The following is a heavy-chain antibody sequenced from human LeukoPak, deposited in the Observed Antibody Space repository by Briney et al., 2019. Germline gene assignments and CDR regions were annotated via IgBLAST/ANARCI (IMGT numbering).Heavy chain of an antibody. V-gene: IGHV3-9*01. CDR2: ISWNSGII. J-gene: IGHJ4*02. CDR3: AKYFPTTFYFDY. Sequence: GRSLRLSCAASGFTFDDYTMHWVRQAPGKGLEWVSGISWNSGIIAYADSVKGRFTISRDNTKNSLYLQMNSLRAGDTALYYCAKYFPTTFYFDYWGQGTLVTVSS. D-gene: IGHD1-26*01. CDR1: GFTFDDYT.